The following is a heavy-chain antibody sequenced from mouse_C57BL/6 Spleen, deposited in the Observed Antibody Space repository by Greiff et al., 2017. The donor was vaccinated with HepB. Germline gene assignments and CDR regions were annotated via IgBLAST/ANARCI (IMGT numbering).Heavy chain of an antibody. D-gene: IGHD2-2*01. V-gene: IGHV1-15*01. Sequence: VKLMESGAELVRPGASVTLSCKASGYTFTDYEMHWVKQTPVHGLEWIGAIDPETGGTAYDQKFKGKAILTADKSSSTAYMELRSLTSEDSAVYYCTRWEVTPFAYWGQGTLVTVSA. CDR3: TRWEVTPFAY. CDR1: GYTFTDYE. CDR2: IDPETGGT. J-gene: IGHJ3*01.